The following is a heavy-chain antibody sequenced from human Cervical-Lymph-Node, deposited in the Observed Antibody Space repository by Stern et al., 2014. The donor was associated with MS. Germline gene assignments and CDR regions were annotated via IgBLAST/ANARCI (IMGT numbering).Heavy chain of an antibody. CDR1: GFALRNSGVS. CDR2: IYLDDEK. J-gene: IGHJ3*02. V-gene: IGHV2-5*02. Sequence: QVTLKESGPTLVKATQPLTLTCTFSGFALRNSGVSVAWIRQPPGKALEGLAVIYLDDEKRYSPSLKSRLSITKDASESQVVLTMTNMDPVDTATYYCTHSLHGDYYDAFDTWGQGTMVTVSS. CDR3: THSLHGDYYDAFDT. D-gene: IGHD4-17*01.